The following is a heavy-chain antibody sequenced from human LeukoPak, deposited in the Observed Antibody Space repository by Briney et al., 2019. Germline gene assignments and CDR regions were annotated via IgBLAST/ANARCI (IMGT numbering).Heavy chain of an antibody. Sequence: PGGSLRLSCAASGFSFRSFEMSWVRQAPGKGLECIAYISSASGTIYHADSVKGRFTISRDNANNPLYLQMNSLRAEDTAIYYCARSTELSDPYFFYGMYVWGQGNTVTVSS. CDR1: GFSFRSFE. CDR2: ISSASGTI. CDR3: ARSTELSDPYFFYGMYV. D-gene: IGHD1-26*01. J-gene: IGHJ6*02. V-gene: IGHV3-48*03.